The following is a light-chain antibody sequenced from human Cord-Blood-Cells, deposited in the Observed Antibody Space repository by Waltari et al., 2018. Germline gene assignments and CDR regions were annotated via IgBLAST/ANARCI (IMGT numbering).Light chain of an antibody. Sequence: DIQLTQSPSSLSASVGDGVTSTCRASQSISSYLNWYQQKPGKAPKLLIYAASGLQSGVPSRFSGSGSGTDFTLTISSLQHEDFATYYCQQSYSTPFTFGPGTKVDIK. V-gene: IGKV1-39*01. CDR2: AAS. CDR1: QSISSY. CDR3: QQSYSTPFT. J-gene: IGKJ3*01.